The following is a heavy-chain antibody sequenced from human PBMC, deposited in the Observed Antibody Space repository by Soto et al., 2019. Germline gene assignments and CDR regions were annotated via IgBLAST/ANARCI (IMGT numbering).Heavy chain of an antibody. J-gene: IGHJ4*02. CDR2: ISHDGSNK. V-gene: IGHV3-30*18. CDR1: GFTFNNYG. D-gene: IGHD3-22*01. Sequence: QVQLVESGGGVVRPGRSLRLSCAASGFTFNNYGMHWVRQAPGKGLEWVALISHDGSNKYYADSVKGRFTISRDNSKNTLYLQMNSLRDEDSAVYYCAKGFPAWLPPPASSRYWGEGTLVTVSS. CDR3: AKGFPAWLPPPASSRY.